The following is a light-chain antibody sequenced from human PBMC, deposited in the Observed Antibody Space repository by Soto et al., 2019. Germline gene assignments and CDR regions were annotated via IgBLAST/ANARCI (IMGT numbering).Light chain of an antibody. V-gene: IGKV3-20*01. CDR2: GAS. CDR3: QQYGSSQT. CDR1: QSVSSNY. J-gene: IGKJ1*01. Sequence: EIVLTQSPGTLSLSPGGRATLSCRASQSVSSNYLAWYQQKPGQAPRLLIYGASNRATGIPDRFSGSGSGTDFALTITRLEPGDSAVYYCQQYGSSQTFGQGTKVDIK.